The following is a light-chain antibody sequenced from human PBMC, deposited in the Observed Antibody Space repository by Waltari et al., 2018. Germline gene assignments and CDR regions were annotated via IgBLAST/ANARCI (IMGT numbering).Light chain of an antibody. Sequence: DIVMTQSPDSLAVSLGERATINCKSSQSLLSSSNNKNYLGWYQQKPRQPPKLLVYWASTRISGVTDRFSDSVTGADYTLTISSLQAEDVAVYYCQQYYSSPLTFGGGTKVEIK. V-gene: IGKV4-1*01. CDR3: QQYYSSPLT. CDR2: WAS. J-gene: IGKJ4*01. CDR1: QSLLSSSNNKNY.